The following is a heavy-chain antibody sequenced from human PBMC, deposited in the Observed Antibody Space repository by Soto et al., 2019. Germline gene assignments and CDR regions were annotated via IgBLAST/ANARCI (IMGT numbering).Heavy chain of an antibody. D-gene: IGHD6-6*01. CDR3: AKDVEYSSSSAEAVMDV. V-gene: IGHV3-30*18. CDR2: ISYDGSNK. Sequence: PGGSLRLSCAASGFTFSNYGMHWVRQAPGKGLEWVAVISYDGSNKYYADSVKGRFTISRDNSKNTLYLQMNSLRAEDTAVYYCAKDVEYSSSSAEAVMDVWGQGTTVTVSS. CDR1: GFTFSNYG. J-gene: IGHJ6*02.